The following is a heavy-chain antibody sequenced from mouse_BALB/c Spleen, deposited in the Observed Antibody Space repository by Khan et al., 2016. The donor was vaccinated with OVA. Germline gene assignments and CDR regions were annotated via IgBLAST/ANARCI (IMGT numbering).Heavy chain of an antibody. Sequence: VQLKQSGAELVQPGASVKLSCTASGFYIKDTYMHWVKQRPEQGLEWIGRIDPANGTTNYDPKFPGKATITADTSSNTAYVQLSSLTSEDTAVYYGVRSPGSSVYWGQGTLVTVSA. D-gene: IGHD1-1*01. CDR2: IDPANGTT. CDR3: VRSPGSSVY. V-gene: IGHV14-3*02. J-gene: IGHJ3*01. CDR1: GFYIKDTY.